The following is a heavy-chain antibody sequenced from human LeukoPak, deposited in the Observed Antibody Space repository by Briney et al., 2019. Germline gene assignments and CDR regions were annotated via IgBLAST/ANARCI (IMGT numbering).Heavy chain of an antibody. Sequence: GGSLRLSCAASGFTFSSYAMSWVRQAPGKGLEWVSDVSGSGGSTYYADSVKGRFTISRDNSKNTLYLQMNSLRAEDTAVYYCAKSAAAAGRTYFDSRGQGTLVTVSS. V-gene: IGHV3-23*01. J-gene: IGHJ4*02. CDR1: GFTFSSYA. CDR2: VSGSGGST. D-gene: IGHD6-13*01. CDR3: AKSAAAAGRTYFDS.